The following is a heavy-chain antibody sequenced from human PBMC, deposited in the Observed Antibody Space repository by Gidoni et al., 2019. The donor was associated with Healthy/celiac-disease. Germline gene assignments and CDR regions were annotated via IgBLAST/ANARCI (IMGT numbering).Heavy chain of an antibody. J-gene: IGHJ4*02. V-gene: IGHV3-53*02. D-gene: IGHD2-21*02. CDR3: ARHPRDCGGDCYPYYFDY. CDR2: IYSGGST. Sequence: EVQLVETGGGFIQPGGSLRLSCAASGFTVSSNYMSWVRQAPGKGLEWVSVIYSGGSTYYADSVKGRFTISRDNSKNTLYLQMNSLRAEDTAVYYCARHPRDCGGDCYPYYFDYWGQGTLGHRLL. CDR1: GFTVSSNY.